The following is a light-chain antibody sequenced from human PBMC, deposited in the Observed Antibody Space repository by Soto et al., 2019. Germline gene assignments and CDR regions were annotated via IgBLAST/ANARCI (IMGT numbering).Light chain of an antibody. J-gene: IGKJ1*01. CDR2: DAS. CDR3: QQYNSHSRT. V-gene: IGKV1-5*01. CDR1: QSISSW. Sequence: DIQMTQSPSTLSASVGDGVTITCRASQSISSWLAWYQQKPGKAPKLLIYDASSLESGVPSRFSGSGSGTEFTLTISSLQPDDFATYYCQQYNSHSRTFGQGTKVDIK.